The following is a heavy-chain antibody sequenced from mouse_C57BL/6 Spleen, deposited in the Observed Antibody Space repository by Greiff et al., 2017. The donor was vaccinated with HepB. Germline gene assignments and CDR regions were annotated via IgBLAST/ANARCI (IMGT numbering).Heavy chain of an antibody. V-gene: IGHV1-9*01. D-gene: IGHD2-4*01. CDR2: ILPGSGST. J-gene: IGHJ1*03. Sequence: VKLMESGAELMKPGASVKLSCKATGYKFTGYWIEWVKQRPGHGLEWIGEILPGSGSTNYNEKFKGKATFTADTSSNTAYMQLSSLTTEDSAIYSCASWGSYDYDDWYFDVWGTGTTVTVSS. CDR3: ASWGSYDYDDWYFDV. CDR1: GYKFTGYW.